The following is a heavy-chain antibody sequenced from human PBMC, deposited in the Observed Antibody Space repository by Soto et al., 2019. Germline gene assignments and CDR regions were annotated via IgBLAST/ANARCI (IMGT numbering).Heavy chain of an antibody. V-gene: IGHV3-23*01. J-gene: IGHJ5*02. D-gene: IGHD3-10*01. CDR3: AKGIHYLRVAYGSGSMDWFDP. Sequence: GGSLRLSCAASGFTFSSYAMSWVRQAPGKGLEWVSAISGSGGSTYYADSVKGRFTISRDNSKNTLYLQMNSLRAEDTAVYYCAKGIHYLRVAYGSGSMDWFDPWGQGTLVTVSS. CDR2: ISGSGGST. CDR1: GFTFSSYA.